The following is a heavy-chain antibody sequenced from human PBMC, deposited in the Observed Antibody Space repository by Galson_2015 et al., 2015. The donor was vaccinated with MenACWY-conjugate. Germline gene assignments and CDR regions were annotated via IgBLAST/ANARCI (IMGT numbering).Heavy chain of an antibody. CDR3: TRLGRGYSYGYVSY. V-gene: IGHV3-49*03. CDR2: IRSKAYGGTT. D-gene: IGHD5-18*01. Sequence: SLRLSCAASGFTFGDYAMSWFRQAPGKGLEWVGFIRSKAYGGTTEYAASVKGRFTISRDDSKSIAYLQMNSLKTEDTAVYYCTRLGRGYSYGYVSYWGQGTLVTVSS. CDR1: GFTFGDYA. J-gene: IGHJ4*02.